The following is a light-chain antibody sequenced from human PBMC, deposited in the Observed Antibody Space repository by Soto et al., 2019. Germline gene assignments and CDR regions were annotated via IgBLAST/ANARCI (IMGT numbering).Light chain of an antibody. CDR3: QHYGSVHKWT. Sequence: IVVTQSPSTXSVTVMQRAPLACRASQSVSINLAWYQQKPGQAPXLXXXGASRRATGIPDRFSGSGSGTDFTLTISRRYAEDFAGYYCQHYGSVHKWTFGQGTQVDI. CDR2: GAS. J-gene: IGKJ1*01. CDR1: QSVSIN. V-gene: IGKV3-20*01.